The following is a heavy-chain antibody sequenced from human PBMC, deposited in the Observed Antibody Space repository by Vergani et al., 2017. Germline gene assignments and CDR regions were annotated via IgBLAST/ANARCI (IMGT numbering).Heavy chain of an antibody. CDR1: GYIFKNYY. Sequence: VQLVQSGAEVRKPGASVTVSCTASGYIFKNYYIHWLRQAPGQAFEWMGILNPTTGHTTSAQKFMGRVDMTRDPSTDTSTRTVQLTLSSLRSEDTAVYYCARSIGYGAGATCRAYYFDHWGQGTRVTVSS. CDR2: LNPTTGHT. J-gene: IGHJ5*02. D-gene: IGHD4-17*01. V-gene: IGHV1-46*02. CDR3: ARSIGYGAGATCRAYYFDH.